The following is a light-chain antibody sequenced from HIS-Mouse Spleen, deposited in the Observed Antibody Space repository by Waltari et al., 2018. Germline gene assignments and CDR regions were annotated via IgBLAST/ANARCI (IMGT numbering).Light chain of an antibody. CDR3: QVWDSSSDQNWV. V-gene: IGLV3-21*03. CDR1: NIGSKS. J-gene: IGLJ3*02. Sequence: SYVLTQPPSVSVAPGKTARITWGGNNIGSKSVHWYQQKRGQAPVLVVYDDSDRPSGIPERFSGSNSGNTATLTIGRVEAGDEADYYCQVWDSSSDQNWVFGGGTKLTVL. CDR2: DDS.